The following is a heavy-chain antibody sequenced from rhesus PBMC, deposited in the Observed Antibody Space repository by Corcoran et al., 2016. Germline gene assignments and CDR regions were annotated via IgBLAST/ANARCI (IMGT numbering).Heavy chain of an antibody. CDR2: IYRGIGHP. D-gene: IGHD3-34*01. Sequence: VQLQESGPGLLKPSETLSLTCVVSCGSISGGYGWGWIRRPPGKGMGGIGSIYRGIGHPSYTPSLKSRATISTDTSKNQFSLKLSSVTAAATAVYYCAGERPTGVIIINFDYWGQGVLVTVSS. CDR3: AGERPTGVIIINFDY. J-gene: IGHJ4*01. CDR1: CGSISGGYG. V-gene: IGHV4S7*01.